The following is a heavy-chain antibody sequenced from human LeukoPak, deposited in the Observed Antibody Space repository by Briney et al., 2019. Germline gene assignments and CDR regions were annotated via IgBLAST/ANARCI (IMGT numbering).Heavy chain of an antibody. J-gene: IGHJ4*02. Sequence: GGTLRLSCAASEFTFSSYWMHWVRQAPGKGLVWVSRIDNDGSGITYADSVEGRFTSSRDNAENSLYLQMNSLRADGTAVYYCVRGEFGPNNWGQGTLVTVS. V-gene: IGHV3-74*03. CDR3: VRGEFGPNN. CDR1: EFTFSSYW. D-gene: IGHD3-16*01. CDR2: IDNDGSGI.